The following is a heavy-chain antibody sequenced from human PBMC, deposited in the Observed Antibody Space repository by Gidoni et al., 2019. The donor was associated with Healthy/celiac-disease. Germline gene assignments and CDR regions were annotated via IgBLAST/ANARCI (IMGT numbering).Heavy chain of an antibody. CDR3: AKAGDYYDSSGYYYVDY. J-gene: IGHJ4*02. V-gene: IGHV1-69*04. D-gene: IGHD3-22*01. CDR1: GVPFRSYA. CDR2: IIPILGKA. Sequence: QLQLVQSGAEAMQPGSSVKFPCQASGVPFRSYAISRVRQAPGQGLEWMGRIIPILGKANYGQKFQGRVTITADKSTSTAYMELSSLRSEDTAVYYGAKAGDYYDSSGYYYVDYWGQGTLVTVSS.